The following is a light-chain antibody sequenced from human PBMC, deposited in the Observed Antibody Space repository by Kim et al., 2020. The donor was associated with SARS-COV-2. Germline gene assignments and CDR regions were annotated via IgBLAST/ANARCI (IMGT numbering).Light chain of an antibody. V-gene: IGKV1D-8*01. CDR3: QQYYSFPPT. CDR2: GAS. J-gene: IGKJ1*01. Sequence: VIWMTQSPSLLSASTGDRVSITCQVSHGINTYIYWYQVKLGKPPKLLIYGASNLQTGVPSRFSGSGSGTDFTLSISFLQSEDFATYYCQQYYSFPPTFGQGTKVDIK. CDR1: HGINTY.